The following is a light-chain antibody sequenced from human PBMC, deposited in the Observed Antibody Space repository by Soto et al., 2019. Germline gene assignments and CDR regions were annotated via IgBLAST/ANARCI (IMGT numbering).Light chain of an antibody. Sequence: IHMTQSPSSLVSSVRNRVSVTXKVSPNINKYLNWYQQKAGRATKXXFSXASNLEAGVPSRFRGSGSGTDFTFTISRLQPEDMATYYCQQYENLPTFGQGTRLEIK. CDR1: PNINKY. V-gene: IGKV1-33*01. CDR2: XAS. CDR3: QQYENLPT. J-gene: IGKJ5*01.